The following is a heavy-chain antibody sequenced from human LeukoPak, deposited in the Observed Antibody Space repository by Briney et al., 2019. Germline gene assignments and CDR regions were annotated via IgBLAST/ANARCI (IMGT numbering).Heavy chain of an antibody. Sequence: GSLRLFFPGSWFNLRNHCLKWGRQGPGEGAEVVPSICNYCSYSYYADSVRGRFTISRDNAKNSLYLQMNSLRAEDTAVYYCARDLVYHYDSGSFEAFDIWGQGTMVTVSS. CDR1: WFNLRNHC. D-gene: IGHD3-10*01. J-gene: IGHJ3*02. CDR2: ICNYCSYS. CDR3: ARDLVYHYDSGSFEAFDI. V-gene: IGHV3-21*01.